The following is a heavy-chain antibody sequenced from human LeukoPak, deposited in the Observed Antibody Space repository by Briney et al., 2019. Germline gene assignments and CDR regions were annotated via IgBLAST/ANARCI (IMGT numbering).Heavy chain of an antibody. J-gene: IGHJ6*02. CDR2: IKSDGGAT. CDR1: GFTFSSTA. D-gene: IGHD3-10*01. CDR3: AKSCGGTCYYYGMDV. V-gene: IGHV3-23*01. Sequence: GGSLRLSCAASGFTFSSTAMSWVRPAPGKGLEWVSSIKSDGGATYYAASVKGRFSISRDSSKNTLHLQLNSLRGEDTGVYYCAKSCGGTCYYYGMDVWGQGTTVTVSS.